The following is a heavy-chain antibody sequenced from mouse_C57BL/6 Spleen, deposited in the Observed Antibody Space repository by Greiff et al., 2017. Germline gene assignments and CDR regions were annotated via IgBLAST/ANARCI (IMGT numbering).Heavy chain of an antibody. CDR3: ARDKGLRSYLDY. V-gene: IGHV1-76*01. CDR1: GYTFTDYY. CDR2: IYPGSGKT. D-gene: IGHD1-1*01. Sequence: QVQLQQSGAELVRPGASVKLSCKASGYTFTDYYINWVKQRPGQGLEWIARIYPGSGKTYYNEKFKGKATLTAEKSSSTAYMQLSSLTSEDSAVYFCARDKGLRSYLDYWGQGTTLTVSS. J-gene: IGHJ2*01.